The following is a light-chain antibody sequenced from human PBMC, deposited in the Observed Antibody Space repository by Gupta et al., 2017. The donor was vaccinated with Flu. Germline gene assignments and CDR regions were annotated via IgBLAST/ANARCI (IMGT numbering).Light chain of an antibody. Sequence: SSELTQSPSLSVSPGQTARITCSGDALAQKYAYWYQKAPGHATLLLIDKDTERPSGIPGRFSGSSAGATVTLSISGVQAEDEADYYGQSPDITGHHWMFGAGTRLAVL. V-gene: IGLV3-25*02. CDR1: ALAQKY. CDR3: QSPDITGHHWM. J-gene: IGLJ3*02. CDR2: KDT.